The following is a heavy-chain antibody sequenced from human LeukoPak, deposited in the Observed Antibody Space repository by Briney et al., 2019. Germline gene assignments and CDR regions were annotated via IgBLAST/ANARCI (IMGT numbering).Heavy chain of an antibody. CDR3: AKNYGSGSSVKYYYYMDV. D-gene: IGHD3-10*01. J-gene: IGHJ6*03. Sequence: GGSLRLSCAASGFNFSSYAMSWVRQAPKKGLEWVSVISASGGSTNYADSVKGRVTISRDNSKNTLYLQMNSLRAEDTAVYYCAKNYGSGSSVKYYYYMDVWGKGTTVTVSS. V-gene: IGHV3-23*01. CDR2: ISASGGST. CDR1: GFNFSSYA.